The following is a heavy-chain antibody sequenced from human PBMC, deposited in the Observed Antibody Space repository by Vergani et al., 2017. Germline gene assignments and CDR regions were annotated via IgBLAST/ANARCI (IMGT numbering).Heavy chain of an antibody. CDR1: GGTFSSYA. J-gene: IGHJ3*02. Sequence: QVQLVQSGAEVKKPGASVKVSCKASGGTFSSYAISWVRQAPGQGLEWMGRIIPILGIANYAQKFQGRVTMTADKSTSTAYMELSSLRSEDTAVYYCAKAGIYYDSSGYHPRGAFDIWGQGTMVTVSS. CDR2: IIPILGIA. D-gene: IGHD3-22*01. CDR3: AKAGIYYDSSGYHPRGAFDI. V-gene: IGHV1-69*04.